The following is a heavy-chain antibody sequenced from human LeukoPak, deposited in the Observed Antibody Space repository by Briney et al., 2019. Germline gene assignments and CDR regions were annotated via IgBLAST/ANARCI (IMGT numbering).Heavy chain of an antibody. Sequence: SETLSLTCAVYGGSFSGYYWSWIRQPPGKGLEWIGEINHSGSTNYNPSLKSRVTISVDTSKNQFSLKLSSVTAADTAVYYCAREPRLGIQLWPRGFGYWGQGTLVTVSS. D-gene: IGHD5-18*01. J-gene: IGHJ4*02. CDR1: GGSFSGYY. CDR3: AREPRLGIQLWPRGFGY. CDR2: INHSGST. V-gene: IGHV4-34*01.